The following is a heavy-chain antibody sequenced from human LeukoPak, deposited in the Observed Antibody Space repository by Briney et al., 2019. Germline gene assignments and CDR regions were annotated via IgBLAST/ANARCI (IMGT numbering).Heavy chain of an antibody. CDR3: ATDRSITGTTSAFDY. Sequence: ASVKVSCKVSGYTLTELSMHWVRQAPGKGLEWMGGFDPEDGETIYAQKFQGRVTMTEDTSTDTAYMELNSLRSEDTAVYYCATDRSITGTTSAFDYWGQGTLVTVSS. D-gene: IGHD1-7*01. CDR1: GYTLTELS. J-gene: IGHJ4*02. V-gene: IGHV1-24*01. CDR2: FDPEDGET.